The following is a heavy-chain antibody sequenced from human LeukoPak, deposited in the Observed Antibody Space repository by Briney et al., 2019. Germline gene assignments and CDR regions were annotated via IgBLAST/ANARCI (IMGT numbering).Heavy chain of an antibody. D-gene: IGHD5-12*01. J-gene: IGHJ4*02. CDR1: GYNFSNYD. CDR2: MNPNSGDT. CDR3: ARVGSGSAQTDFDY. V-gene: IGHV1-8*01. Sequence: ASVKVSCKAPGYNFSNYDINWVRQATGEGLEWMGWMNPNSGDTGYAQKFQGRVTFTRNTSITTAYMEVNSLTSEDTAVYYCARVGSGSAQTDFDYWGQGTLVTVSS.